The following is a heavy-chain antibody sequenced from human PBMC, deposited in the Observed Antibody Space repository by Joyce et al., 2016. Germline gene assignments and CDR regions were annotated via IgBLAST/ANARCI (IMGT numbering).Heavy chain of an antibody. CDR3: ATSLPSRVGGFQFFGLDV. CDR2: IYNSEPT. Sequence: HLQESGPGLVKPSETLSLTCTISGDSFSDTSYYWSWIRQPPGKGLEWLGFIYNSEPTNYNPSLGGRLSISAGAAKKQFSLRLTSVTSADTAVYYCATSLPSRVGGFQFFGLDVWGQGTTVIVS. V-gene: IGHV4-61*01. D-gene: IGHD3-10*01. CDR1: GDSFSDTSYY. J-gene: IGHJ6*02.